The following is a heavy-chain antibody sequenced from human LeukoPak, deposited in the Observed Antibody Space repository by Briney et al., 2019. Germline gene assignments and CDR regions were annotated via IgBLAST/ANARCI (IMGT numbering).Heavy chain of an antibody. CDR2: ISGSGGST. J-gene: IGHJ4*02. V-gene: IGHV3-23*01. Sequence: GGSLRLSCAASGFTFSNYAMSWVRQAPGKGLEWVSTISGSGGSTYYADSVKGRFTISRDNSKNTLYLQMNSLRAEDTAVYYCAKRSAAASYYLDYWGQGTLVTVSS. CDR1: GFTFSNYA. D-gene: IGHD6-13*01. CDR3: AKRSAAASYYLDY.